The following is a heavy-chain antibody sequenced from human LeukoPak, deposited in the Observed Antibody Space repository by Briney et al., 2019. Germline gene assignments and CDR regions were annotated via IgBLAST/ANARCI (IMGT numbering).Heavy chain of an antibody. CDR2: ISGSGGST. Sequence: GGSLRLSCAASGFTFSSYAMSWVRQAPGKGLEWVSAISGSGGSTYYADSVKGRFTISRDNSKNTLYLQMNSLRAEDTAVYYCALGDSSGYYYFDYWGQGTLVTVSS. J-gene: IGHJ4*02. CDR1: GFTFSSYA. D-gene: IGHD3-22*01. CDR3: ALGDSSGYYYFDY. V-gene: IGHV3-23*01.